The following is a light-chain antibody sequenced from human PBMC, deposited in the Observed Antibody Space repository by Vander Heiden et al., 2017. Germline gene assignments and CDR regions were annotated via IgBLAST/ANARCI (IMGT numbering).Light chain of an antibody. CDR1: QRGLCSSNNKNQ. V-gene: IGKV4-1*01. CDR2: WAS. Sequence: DVVMTTSPASPVVFLGGGTTNHCECSQRGLCSSNNKNQLDCDQTNTGQPPKLLIYWASTRESGGPARFSGRGCGRDFTLTISILQAEDVAVYYCQHYYSAPITFGQGTRLEIK. J-gene: IGKJ5*01. CDR3: QHYYSAPIT.